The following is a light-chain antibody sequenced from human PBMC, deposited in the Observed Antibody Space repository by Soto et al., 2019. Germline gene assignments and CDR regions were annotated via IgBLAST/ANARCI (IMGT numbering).Light chain of an antibody. Sequence: QSALTQPASVSGSPGQSITISCTGTSSDVGGYNYVSWYQQHPGKAPKLMIYDVSNRPSGVSNRFSGSKSGNTASLTISGLQAEDEAYYYCSSYTSSSTVYVFGTGTKVTVL. J-gene: IGLJ1*01. CDR1: SSDVGGYNY. V-gene: IGLV2-14*01. CDR2: DVS. CDR3: SSYTSSSTVYV.